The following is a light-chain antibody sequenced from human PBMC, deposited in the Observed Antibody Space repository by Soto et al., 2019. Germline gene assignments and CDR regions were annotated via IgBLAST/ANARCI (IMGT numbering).Light chain of an antibody. V-gene: IGKV3-20*01. CDR1: QSVSSSY. CDR2: GAS. J-gene: IGKJ1*01. CDR3: QQYGSSPKT. Sequence: EIVMTQSPATLSVSPGERATLSCRASQSVSSSYLAWYQQKPGQAPRLLIYGASSRATGIPDRFSGSGSGIDFTLTISGLEPEDFAVYYCQQYGSSPKTFGQGTKVDIK.